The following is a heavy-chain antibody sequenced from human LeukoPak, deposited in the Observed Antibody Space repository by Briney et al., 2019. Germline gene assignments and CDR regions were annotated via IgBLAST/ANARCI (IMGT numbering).Heavy chain of an antibody. CDR3: TTDPTMIVVVITDY. Sequence: KPGGPLRLSCTACGFTFSNAWMSWVRQAPWKGLEWVGRIKSKTDGGTTDYAAPVKGRFTISRDDSKNTLYLQMNSLKTEDTAVYYCTTDPTMIVVVITDYWGQGTLVTVSS. D-gene: IGHD3-22*01. CDR2: IKSKTDGGTT. V-gene: IGHV3-15*01. CDR1: GFTFSNAW. J-gene: IGHJ4*02.